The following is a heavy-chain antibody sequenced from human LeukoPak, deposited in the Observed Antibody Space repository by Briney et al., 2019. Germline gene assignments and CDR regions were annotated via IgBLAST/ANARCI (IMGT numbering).Heavy chain of an antibody. CDR2: IYHSGNT. CDR1: GGSISSGNW. J-gene: IGHJ4*02. V-gene: IGHV4-4*02. CDR3: ARNGDSSSVVD. Sequence: PSGTLSLTCAVSGGSISSGNWWSWIRQPPGKGLEWIGEIYHSGNTVYNPPLKSRVTISVDNSKNQFSLTLASVTAADTAIYNCARNGDSSSVVDWGQGTLVTVSS. D-gene: IGHD2-21*02.